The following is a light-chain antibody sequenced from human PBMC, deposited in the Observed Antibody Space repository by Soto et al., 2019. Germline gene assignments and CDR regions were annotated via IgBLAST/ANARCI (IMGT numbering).Light chain of an antibody. CDR2: GAS. J-gene: IGKJ5*01. CDR3: QQYNSWPPIT. V-gene: IGKV3-15*01. CDR1: QSVSNN. Sequence: EIVLTQSPATLSVFPGEKATLSCGASQSVSNNLAWYHQKPGQAPRPLIYGASTRATGIPDRFSGGGSGTEFTLTISSLQSEDFVVYYCQQYNSWPPITFGQGTRLEIK.